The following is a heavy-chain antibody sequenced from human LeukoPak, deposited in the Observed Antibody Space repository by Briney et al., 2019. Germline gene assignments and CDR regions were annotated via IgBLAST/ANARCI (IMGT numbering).Heavy chain of an antibody. V-gene: IGHV4-34*01. J-gene: IGHJ4*02. CDR1: GGSFSGYY. CDR2: INHSGST. CDR3: ARGLSEVGATPYFDY. D-gene: IGHD1-26*01. Sequence: SETLSLTCAVYGGSFSGYYWSWIRQPPGKGLEWIGEINHSGSTNYNPSLKSRVTISVDTSKNQFSLKLSSVTAADTAVYYCARGLSEVGATPYFDYWGQGTLVTVSS.